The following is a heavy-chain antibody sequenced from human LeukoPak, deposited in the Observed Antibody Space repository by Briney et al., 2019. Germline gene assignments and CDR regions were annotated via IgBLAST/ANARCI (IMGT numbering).Heavy chain of an antibody. Sequence: PGGSLRLSCAASEFTFSTYWMSWVRQAPGKGLEWVADIKHDGSEKYYVDSVKGRFTISRQNAKNSLFLQMNSLGAEDTAVYYCARDLSSRGYTYGTPAFTFDIWGQGTMVTVSS. CDR1: EFTFSTYW. V-gene: IGHV3-7*01. J-gene: IGHJ3*02. D-gene: IGHD5-18*01. CDR2: IKHDGSEK. CDR3: ARDLSSRGYTYGTPAFTFDI.